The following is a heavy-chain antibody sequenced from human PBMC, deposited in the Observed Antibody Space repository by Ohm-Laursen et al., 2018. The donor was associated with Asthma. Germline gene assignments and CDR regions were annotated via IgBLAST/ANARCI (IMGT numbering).Heavy chain of an antibody. CDR1: GGSISSGGYS. V-gene: IGHV4-30-2*05. J-gene: IGHJ4*02. CDR3: ARERASGVGVIGY. CDR2: IYHSGST. D-gene: IGHD3-16*02. Sequence: TLSLTCAVSGGSISSGGYSWSWIRQPPGKGLEWIGYIYHSGSTYYNPSLKSRVTISVDTSKNQFSPRLNSVTAADAAVYYCARERASGVGVIGYWGQGTLVTVSS.